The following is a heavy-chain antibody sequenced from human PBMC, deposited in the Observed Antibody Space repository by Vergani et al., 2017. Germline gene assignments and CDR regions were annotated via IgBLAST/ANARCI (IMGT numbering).Heavy chain of an antibody. J-gene: IGHJ2*01. Sequence: QLQLQESGPGLVKPSETLSLTCAVYGGSFSGYYWSWIRKPQGKGLEWIGYIYYSGSTYYNPSLKSRVTMSVDTSKNQFSLKLSSVTAADTAVYYCARDSFGDYRFDLWGRGTLVTVSS. CDR3: ARDSFGDYRFDL. D-gene: IGHD2-21*01. V-gene: IGHV4-59*12. CDR1: GGSFSGYY. CDR2: IYYSGST.